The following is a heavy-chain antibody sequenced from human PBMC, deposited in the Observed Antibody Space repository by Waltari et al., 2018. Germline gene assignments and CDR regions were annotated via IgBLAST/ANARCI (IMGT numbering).Heavy chain of an antibody. CDR3: ARRRSPAAGTRFGLGWFDP. J-gene: IGHJ5*02. D-gene: IGHD6-13*01. CDR2: IYYSGST. V-gene: IGHV4-39*01. CDR1: GGSISSSSYY. Sequence: QLQLQESGPGLVKPSETLSLTCTVSGGSISSSSYYWGWIRQPPGKGLEWIGSIYYSGSTYYNPSLKSRVTISVDTSKNQFSLKLSSVTAADTAVYYCARRRSPAAGTRFGLGWFDPWGQGTLVTVSS.